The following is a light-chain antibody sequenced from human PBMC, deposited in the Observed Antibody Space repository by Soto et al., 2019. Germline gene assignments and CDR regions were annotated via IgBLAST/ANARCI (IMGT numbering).Light chain of an antibody. CDR3: CSYAGSTTFRVL. Sequence: QSVLTQPASVSGSPGQSITISCTGTSSDVGNYNLVSWYQQHPGKAPKLMIYEGSKRPSGVSNRFSGSKSGNTASLTISGLQAEDEADYYCCSYAGSTTFRVLFGGGTNLTVL. J-gene: IGLJ2*01. CDR1: SSDVGNYNL. CDR2: EGS. V-gene: IGLV2-23*03.